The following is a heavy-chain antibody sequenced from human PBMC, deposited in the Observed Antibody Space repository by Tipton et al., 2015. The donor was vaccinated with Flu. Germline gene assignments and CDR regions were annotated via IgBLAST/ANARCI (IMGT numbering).Heavy chain of an antibody. J-gene: IGHJ6*02. CDR3: ARGVRHFLEWFSSFAMAV. D-gene: IGHD3-3*01. V-gene: IGHV3-7*01. CDR1: GFRFNTFW. Sequence: SLRLSCAASGFRFNTFWMNWVRQAPGKGLEWVAIIKQDGSEKYYVDSVKGRFTISRDNAKNSLYLQMNSLRAEDTAVYYCARGVRHFLEWFSSFAMAVGAPGPTVPVSS. CDR2: IKQDGSEK.